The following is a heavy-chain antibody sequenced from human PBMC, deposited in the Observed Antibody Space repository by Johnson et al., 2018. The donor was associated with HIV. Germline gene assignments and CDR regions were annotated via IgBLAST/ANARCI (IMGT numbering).Heavy chain of an antibody. CDR1: GFTFRSYA. CDR3: ARVRIGRENAFDI. CDR2: IGYDGNDK. V-gene: IGHV3-30*04. J-gene: IGHJ3*02. D-gene: IGHD1-26*01. Sequence: QVQLVESGGGVVQPGRSLRLSCAASGFTFRSYAMHWVRQAPGKGLEWVAAIGYDGNDKDYADSVKGRFTISRDNSRNTWYLHLNSLRAVDTAVYYCARVRIGRENAFDIWGQGTMVTVSS.